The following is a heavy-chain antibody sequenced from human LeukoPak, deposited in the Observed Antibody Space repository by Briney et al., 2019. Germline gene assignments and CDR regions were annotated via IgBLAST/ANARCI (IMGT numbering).Heavy chain of an antibody. CDR3: ARQESSFPFDY. V-gene: IGHV4-39*01. J-gene: IGHJ4*02. Sequence: SETLSLTCTVSGGSISTSSYYWGWIRQPPGKGLEWIGSIYYSGSTYYNPSLKSRVTISVDTSKNQFSLKLSSVTAADTAVYYCARQESSFPFDYWGQGTLVTVSS. CDR1: GGSISTSSYY. CDR2: IYYSGST.